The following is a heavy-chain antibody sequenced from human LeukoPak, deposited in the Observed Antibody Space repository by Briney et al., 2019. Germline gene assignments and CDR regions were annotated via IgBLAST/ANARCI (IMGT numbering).Heavy chain of an antibody. CDR2: IKSKTDGGTT. D-gene: IGHD1-7*01. J-gene: IGHJ4*02. CDR3: TTDLILELPPLDY. V-gene: IGHV3-15*01. CDR1: GFTFSNAW. Sequence: PGGSLRLSCAASGFTFSNAWMSWVRQAPGKGLEWVGRIKSKTDGGTTDYAAPVKGRFTISRDDSKNTLYLQMNSLKTEDTAVYYCTTDLILELPPLDYWGQGTLVTVSS.